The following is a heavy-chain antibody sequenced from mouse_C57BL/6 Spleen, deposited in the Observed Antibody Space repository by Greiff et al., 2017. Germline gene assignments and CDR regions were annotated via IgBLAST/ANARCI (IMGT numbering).Heavy chain of an antibody. V-gene: IGHV1-64*01. CDR2: IHPNSGST. D-gene: IGHD1-1*01. J-gene: IGHJ4*01. Sequence: QVQLQQPGAELVKPGASVKLSCKASGYTFTSYWMHWVQQRPGQGLEWIGMIHPNSGSTNYNEKFKSKATLTVDKSSSTAYMQLSSLTSEDSAVYYGARWDTTVVARFMDYWGQGTSVTVSS. CDR1: GYTFTSYW. CDR3: ARWDTTVVARFMDY.